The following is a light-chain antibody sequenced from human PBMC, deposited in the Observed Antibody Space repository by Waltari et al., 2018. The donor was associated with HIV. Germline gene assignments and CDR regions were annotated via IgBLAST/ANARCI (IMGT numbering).Light chain of an antibody. V-gene: IGLV8-61*01. CDR2: DTN. CDR3: LLYVGTGSWV. CDR1: SGSVSSRYY. J-gene: IGLJ3*02. Sequence: VVTQEPSFSVSPGGTVTLTCALSSGSVSSRYYPSWYQKTPARPPRILILDTNKRSSGVPDRFAGSILGNKAALTSTGAQSDEEADYYWLLYVGTGSWVVGGGTKLTVL.